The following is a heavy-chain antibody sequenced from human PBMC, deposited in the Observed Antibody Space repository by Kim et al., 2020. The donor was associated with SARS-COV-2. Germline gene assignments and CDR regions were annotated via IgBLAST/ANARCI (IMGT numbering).Heavy chain of an antibody. J-gene: IGHJ4*02. Sequence: SETLSLTCTVSGGSIRSNTNYWSWIRQTPGKGLEGIGSIFYKGTTYYNPSLKSRITISVDQSENHFSLRLTSVTATDTGVYFCARHRHGDYLGREYYFDLWGQGPLVTVSS. V-gene: IGHV4-39*01. CDR2: IFYKGTT. CDR3: ARHRHGDYLGREYYFDL. D-gene: IGHD4-17*01. CDR1: GGSIRSNTNY.